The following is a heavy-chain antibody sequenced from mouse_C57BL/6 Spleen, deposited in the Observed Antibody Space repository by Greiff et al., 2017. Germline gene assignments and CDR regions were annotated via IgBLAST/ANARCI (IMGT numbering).Heavy chain of an antibody. V-gene: IGHV1-55*01. CDR3: ARWGDYARRYWFAY. J-gene: IGHJ3*01. CDR2: IYPGSGST. Sequence: QVQLQQPGAELVKPGASVKMSCKASGYTFTSYWITWVKQRPGQGLEWIGDIYPGSGSTNYNEKFKSTATLTVDTSSSTAYMQLSSLTSEDSAVYYCARWGDYARRYWFAYWGQGTLVTVSA. D-gene: IGHD1-1*02. CDR1: GYTFTSYW.